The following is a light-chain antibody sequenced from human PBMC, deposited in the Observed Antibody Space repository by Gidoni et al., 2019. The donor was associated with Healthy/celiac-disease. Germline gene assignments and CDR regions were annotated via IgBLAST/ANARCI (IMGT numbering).Light chain of an antibody. V-gene: IGKV3-15*01. J-gene: IGKJ4*01. CDR3: QHPGA. CDR1: QSVSSN. Sequence: EIVMTQSPAPLSVSPGERATLSCRASQSVSSNLAWYQQKPGQVPRLLIYGASTRATGIPASFSCSGSGTEFTLTISSLQSEDFAVYSCQHPGACXGXTKVEIK. CDR2: GAS.